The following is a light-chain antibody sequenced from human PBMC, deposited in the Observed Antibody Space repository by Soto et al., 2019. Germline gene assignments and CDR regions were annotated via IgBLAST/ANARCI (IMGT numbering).Light chain of an antibody. CDR1: SSDVGGYNY. CDR3: SSYTTSNTRQIV. CDR2: DVS. V-gene: IGLV2-14*03. Sequence: QLVLTQPASVSGSPGQSITISCTGTSSDVGGYNYVSWYQRHPGKAPKLMIYDVSNRPSGVSNRFSGSKSGNTASLTISGLQPEDEADYYCSSYTTSNTRQIVFGTGTKLTVL. J-gene: IGLJ1*01.